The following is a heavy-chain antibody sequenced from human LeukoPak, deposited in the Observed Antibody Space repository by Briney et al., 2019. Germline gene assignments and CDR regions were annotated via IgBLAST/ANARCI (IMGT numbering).Heavy chain of an antibody. Sequence: GGSLRLSCAASGFTFDDYGMSWVRQAPGKGLEWVSGINWNGGSTGYADSVKGRFTISRDNAKNSLYLQMNSLRAEDTAVYYCAISSGWDHDAFDIWGQGTMVTVSS. CDR3: AISSGWDHDAFDI. J-gene: IGHJ3*02. CDR2: INWNGGST. V-gene: IGHV3-20*04. CDR1: GFTFDDYG. D-gene: IGHD6-19*01.